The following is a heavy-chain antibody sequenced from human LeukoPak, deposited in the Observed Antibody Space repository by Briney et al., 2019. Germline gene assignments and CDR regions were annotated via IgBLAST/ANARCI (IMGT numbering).Heavy chain of an antibody. Sequence: ASVKVSCKASGYTFTAYAMIWVRQAPGQGFEWMGWINTNTGNPAYAQGLTGRFVFSLDTSVSTAYLQISSLKAEDTAVYYCAREVRAFDYWGQGTLVTVSS. D-gene: IGHD4-11*01. J-gene: IGHJ4*02. CDR2: INTNTGNP. CDR3: AREVRAFDY. V-gene: IGHV7-4-1*02. CDR1: GYTFTAYA.